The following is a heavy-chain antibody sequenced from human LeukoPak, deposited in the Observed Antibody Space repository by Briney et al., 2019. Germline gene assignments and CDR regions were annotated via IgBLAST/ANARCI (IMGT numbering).Heavy chain of an antibody. Sequence: GGSLRLSCAVSGCTVSNNFMSWVRQAPGRGLEYVSIIYSGGSTYYADSVKGRFTISRDNSKNTLYLQMNSLRAEDTAVYYCASYPSSSNYWGQGTLVTASS. CDR1: GCTVSNNF. V-gene: IGHV3-53*01. J-gene: IGHJ4*02. CDR2: IYSGGST. CDR3: ASYPSSSNY.